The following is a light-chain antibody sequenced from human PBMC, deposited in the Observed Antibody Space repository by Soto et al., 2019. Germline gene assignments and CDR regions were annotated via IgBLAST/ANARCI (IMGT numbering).Light chain of an antibody. CDR1: SSNIGVNT. Sequence: QSVLTQPPSASGTPGQGVTISCSGSSSNIGVNTVNWYQHLPGTAPKLLIYGNNQRPSGVPDRFSGSKSGTSASLAISGLQSEDEADYYCATCDDSLNGLWVFGGGTKVTVL. CDR2: GNN. CDR3: ATCDDSLNGLWV. V-gene: IGLV1-44*01. J-gene: IGLJ3*02.